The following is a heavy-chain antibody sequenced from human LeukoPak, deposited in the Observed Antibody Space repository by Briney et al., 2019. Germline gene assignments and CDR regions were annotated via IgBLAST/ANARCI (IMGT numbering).Heavy chain of an antibody. CDR2: ARYDGMGK. CDR3: AKSSGANFFDL. V-gene: IGHV3-30*02. D-gene: IGHD4/OR15-4a*01. J-gene: IGHJ4*02. Sequence: GGSLRLSCAASGFTFSSYGMHWVRQAPGKGLEWVAFARYDGMGKYYADSVKGRFTISRDNSKDTLYLQINSLIIDDTAVYYCAKSSGANFFDLWGQGTLVTVSS. CDR1: GFTFSSYG.